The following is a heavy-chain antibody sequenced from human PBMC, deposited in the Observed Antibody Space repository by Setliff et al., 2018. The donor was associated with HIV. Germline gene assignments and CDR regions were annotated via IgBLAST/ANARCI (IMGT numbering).Heavy chain of an antibody. CDR2: IYNVGTT. J-gene: IGHJ5*01. CDR1: GFTVNSKH. Sequence: PGGSLRLSCVVSGFTVNSKHIAWVRQAPGKGLEWVSAIYNVGTTYYADSVKGRFTISRDNAKNTVYLQMNSLRAEDTALYYCASDPPDGYSLFDSWGLGTLVTVS. CDR3: ASDPPDGYSLFDS. D-gene: IGHD4-4*01. V-gene: IGHV3-53*01.